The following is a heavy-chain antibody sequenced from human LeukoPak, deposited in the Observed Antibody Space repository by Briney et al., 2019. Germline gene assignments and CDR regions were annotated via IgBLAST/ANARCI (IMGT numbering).Heavy chain of an antibody. V-gene: IGHV3-48*03. J-gene: IGHJ4*02. CDR2: ISSSGSTI. D-gene: IGHD3-22*01. CDR3: ARATYYYDR. Sequence: GGSLRLPCAASGFTFSSYEMNWVRQAPGKGLEWVSYISSSGSTIYYADSVKGRFTISRDNAKNSLYLQMNSLRAEDTAVYYCARATYYYDRWGQGTLVTVSS. CDR1: GFTFSSYE.